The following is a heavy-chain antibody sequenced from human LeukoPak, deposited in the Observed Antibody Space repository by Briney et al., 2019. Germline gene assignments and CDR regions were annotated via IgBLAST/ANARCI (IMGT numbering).Heavy chain of an antibody. J-gene: IGHJ4*02. CDR2: INPNSGGT. CDR1: GYTFTSYD. CDR3: ARALYVDYYGSGSYTKTPDY. D-gene: IGHD3-10*01. Sequence: VASVKVSCKASGYTFTSYDINWVRQATGQGLEWMGWINPNSGGTNYAQKFQGRVTMTRDTSISTAYMELSRLRSDDTAVYYCARALYVDYYGSGSYTKTPDYWGQGTLVTVSS. V-gene: IGHV1-2*02.